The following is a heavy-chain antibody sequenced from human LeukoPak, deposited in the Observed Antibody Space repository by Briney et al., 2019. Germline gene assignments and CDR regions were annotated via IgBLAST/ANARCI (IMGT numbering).Heavy chain of an antibody. CDR2: IYYTGST. CDR3: VRHRDCSTTTCSVKWGFDY. CDR1: GDSISSNNYF. D-gene: IGHD2-2*01. Sequence: KPSETLSLTCTVSGDSISSNNYFWGWIRQPPGKDLEWIGTIYYTGSTFYNPSLNSRVTISVARSKNQFSPRLSSVTAADTAVYYCVRHRDCSTTTCSVKWGFDYWGQGTLVTVSS. V-gene: IGHV4-39*01. J-gene: IGHJ4*02.